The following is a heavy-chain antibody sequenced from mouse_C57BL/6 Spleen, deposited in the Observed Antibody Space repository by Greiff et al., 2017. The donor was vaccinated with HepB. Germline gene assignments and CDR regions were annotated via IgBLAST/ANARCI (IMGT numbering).Heavy chain of an antibody. D-gene: IGHD4-1*01. CDR3: AKNWGLGRLDY. Sequence: VKVVESGPGLVQPSQSLSITCTVSGFSLTSYGVHWVRQSPGKGLEWLGVIWRGGSTDYNAAFMSRLSITKDNSKSQVFFKMNSLQADDTAIYYCAKNWGLGRLDYWGQGTTLTVSS. CDR2: IWRGGST. CDR1: GFSLTSYG. J-gene: IGHJ2*01. V-gene: IGHV2-5*01.